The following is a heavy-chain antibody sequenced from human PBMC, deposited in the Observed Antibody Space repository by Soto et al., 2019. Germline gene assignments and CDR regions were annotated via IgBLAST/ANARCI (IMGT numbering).Heavy chain of an antibody. D-gene: IGHD3-3*01. CDR3: SRDTQEEWPHVNYYGMDV. Sequence: SETLSLTCTVSGGSISSGGYYWSWIRQHPGKGLEWIGYIYYSGSTYYNPSLKSRVTISVDTSKNQFSLKLSSVTAADTAVYYFSRDTQEEWPHVNYYGMDVWGQGTTVTVS. CDR2: IYYSGST. CDR1: GGSISSGGYY. J-gene: IGHJ6*02. V-gene: IGHV4-31*03.